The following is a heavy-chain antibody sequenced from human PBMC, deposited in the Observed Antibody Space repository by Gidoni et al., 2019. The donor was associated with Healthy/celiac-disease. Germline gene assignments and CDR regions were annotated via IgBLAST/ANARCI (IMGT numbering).Heavy chain of an antibody. Sequence: EVQLLESGGGLVQPGGSLRLSCAASGFTFSSYAMSWVRQAPGKGLECVSAISGSGGSTYYADSVKGRFTISRDNSKNTLYLQMNSLRAEDTAVYYCAKSSSSVVVAAGAMATIQFDYWGQGTLVTVSS. V-gene: IGHV3-23*01. J-gene: IGHJ4*02. CDR3: AKSSSSVVVAAGAMATIQFDY. CDR1: GFTFSSYA. CDR2: ISGSGGST. D-gene: IGHD2-15*01.